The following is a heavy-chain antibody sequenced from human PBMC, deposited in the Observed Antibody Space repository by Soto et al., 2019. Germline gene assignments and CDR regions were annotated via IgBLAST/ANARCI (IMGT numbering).Heavy chain of an antibody. V-gene: IGHV3-30*18. J-gene: IGHJ1*01. CDR3: AKPRSHGDSENFQH. CDR1: GFTFSNYG. D-gene: IGHD3-22*01. CDR2: ISYDGSNK. Sequence: QVQLVESGGGVVQPGRSLRLSCAASGFTFSNYGIHWVRQAPGKGLEWVAVISYDGSNKYYADSVKGRFTISRDNSKNTLYLQMNSLRADDTAVYYCAKPRSHGDSENFQHWGQGTLVTVSS.